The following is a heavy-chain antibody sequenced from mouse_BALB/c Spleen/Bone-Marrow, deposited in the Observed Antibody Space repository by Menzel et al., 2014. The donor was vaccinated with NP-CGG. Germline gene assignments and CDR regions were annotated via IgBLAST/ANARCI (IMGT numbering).Heavy chain of an antibody. D-gene: IGHD2-2*01. V-gene: IGHV1S81*02. J-gene: IGHJ4*01. Sequence: QVQLQQPGAELVKPGASLKLSCKASGYTFTNYWIHWVKQRPGQGLEWIGEINPSNGRTNYNEKFKTKATLTVDKSSSTAYMQLSSLTSEDSAVNYCAARLSHLAMDYWGQGTSVTVSP. CDR2: INPSNGRT. CDR1: GYTFTNYW. CDR3: AARLSHLAMDY.